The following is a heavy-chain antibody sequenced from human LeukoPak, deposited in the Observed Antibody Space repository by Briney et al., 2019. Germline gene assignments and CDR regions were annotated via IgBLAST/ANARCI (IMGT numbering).Heavy chain of an antibody. CDR2: ISGSGGST. CDR3: ARRSAAKDAFDI. V-gene: IGHV3-23*01. D-gene: IGHD6-25*01. Sequence: GGSLRLSCAASGFTFSSYAMNWVRQAPGKGLEWVSVISGSGGSTYYADSVKGRFTISRDNSKNTLYLQMNSLRAEDTAVYYCARRSAAKDAFDIWGQGTMVTVSS. CDR1: GFTFSSYA. J-gene: IGHJ3*02.